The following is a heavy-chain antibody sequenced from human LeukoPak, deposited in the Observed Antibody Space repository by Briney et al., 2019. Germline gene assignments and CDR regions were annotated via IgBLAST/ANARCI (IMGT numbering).Heavy chain of an antibody. Sequence: ASVKVSCRSFGGTFYSHGINWVRQAPGQGLEWMGRITPIFGTTNYAQTLQGRVTITTDESMTTAYMELSGLKSGDTAVYYCARVVVSSGYYSDYWGQGTQVTVSS. CDR2: ITPIFGTT. CDR3: ARVVVSSGYYSDY. D-gene: IGHD3-3*01. J-gene: IGHJ4*02. V-gene: IGHV1-69*05. CDR1: GGTFYSHG.